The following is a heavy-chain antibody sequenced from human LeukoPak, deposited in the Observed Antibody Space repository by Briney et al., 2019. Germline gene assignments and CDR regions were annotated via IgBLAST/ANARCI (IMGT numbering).Heavy chain of an antibody. J-gene: IGHJ5*02. CDR3: ARSGGPLNWFDP. V-gene: IGHV4-34*01. CDR1: GGSFSGYY. Sequence: PSETLSLTCAVYGGSFSGYYWGWIRQPPGKGLEWIGEITHSGSTNYNPSLKSRVTISVDTSKNQFSLKLSSVTAADTAVYYRARSGGPLNWFDPWGQGTLVTVSS. CDR2: ITHSGST.